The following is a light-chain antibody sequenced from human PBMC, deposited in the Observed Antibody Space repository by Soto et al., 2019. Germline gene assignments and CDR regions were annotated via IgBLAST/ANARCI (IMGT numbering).Light chain of an antibody. J-gene: IGKJ1*01. CDR3: HQYENWPKT. CDR2: GAS. Sequence: EIVMTQSPPTLSVSPGERATLSCRASQSISRNLAWFQQKPGQAPSLLIFGASTRAAGVPARFSGSGSGTEFTLTISGLQSEDFAVYFCHQYENWPKTFGQGTKV. V-gene: IGKV3-15*01. CDR1: QSISRN.